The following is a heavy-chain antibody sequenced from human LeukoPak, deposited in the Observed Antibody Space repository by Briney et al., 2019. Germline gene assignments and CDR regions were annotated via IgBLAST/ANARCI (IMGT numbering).Heavy chain of an antibody. V-gene: IGHV1-69*13. CDR1: GGTFCSYA. CDR2: IIPIFGTA. J-gene: IGHJ6*03. Sequence: ASVKVSCKASGGTFCSYAISWVRQAPGQGLEWMGGIIPIFGTANYAQKFQGRVTITADESTSTAYMELSSLRSEDTAVYYCARDRSSSSRPGYMDVWGKGTTVTVSS. D-gene: IGHD6-6*01. CDR3: ARDRSSSSRPGYMDV.